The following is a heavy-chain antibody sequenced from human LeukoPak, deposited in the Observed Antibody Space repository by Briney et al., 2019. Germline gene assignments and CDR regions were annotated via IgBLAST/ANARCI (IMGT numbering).Heavy chain of an antibody. CDR2: ISSSSNI. V-gene: IGHV3-21*01. CDR1: GFTFSTYN. CDR3: ARETNGGGIQPLDY. Sequence: GESLRLSCAASGFTFSTYNMNWVRQAPGKGLEWVSSISSSSNIYYADSVKGRFTISRDDAKNSLYLQMNSLGAEDTAVYFCARETNGGGIQPLDYWGQGTLVTVSS. J-gene: IGHJ4*02. D-gene: IGHD5-18*01.